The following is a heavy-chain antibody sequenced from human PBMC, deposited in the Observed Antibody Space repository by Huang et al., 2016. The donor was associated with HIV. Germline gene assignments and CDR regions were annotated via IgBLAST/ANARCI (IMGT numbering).Heavy chain of an antibody. CDR2: IFPDDSDT. CDR1: GYSFSSYW. D-gene: IGHD6-6*01. CDR3: ARRFSSSSGYFDY. Sequence: VQLVQSGAEVKKPGESLKISCKGSGYSFSSYWIAWVRQMPGKGLEWRGIIFPDDSDTTYSPSVDGQVTISADKSIGTAYLQWSSLKASDTAMYYCARRFSSSSGYFDYWGQGSLVTVSS. V-gene: IGHV5-51*01. J-gene: IGHJ4*02.